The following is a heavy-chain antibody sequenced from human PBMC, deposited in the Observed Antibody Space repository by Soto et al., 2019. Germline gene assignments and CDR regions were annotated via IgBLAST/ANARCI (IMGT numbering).Heavy chain of an antibody. V-gene: IGHV1-69*13. D-gene: IGHD4-17*01. CDR2: IIPIFGTA. CDR3: ARDQYGGYYYYYGMDV. Sequence: ASVKVSCKASGGTFSSYAISWVRQAPGQGLEWMGGIIPIFGTANYAQKFQGRVTITADESTSTAYMELSSLRSEDTAVYYCARDQYGGYYYYYGMDVWGQGTTVTVSS. CDR1: GGTFSSYA. J-gene: IGHJ6*02.